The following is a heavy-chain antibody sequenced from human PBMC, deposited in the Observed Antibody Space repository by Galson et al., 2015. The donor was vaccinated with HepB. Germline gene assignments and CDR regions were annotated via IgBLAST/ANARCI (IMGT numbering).Heavy chain of an antibody. J-gene: IGHJ4*02. CDR2: TYYRSKWYN. Sequence: CAISGDSVSSNSASWNWIRQSPSRGLEWLGRTYYRSKWYNDYAVSVRSRIAINPDTSKNQFSLHLNSVTPEDTAVYYCASGEMVEWGQGTLVTVSS. V-gene: IGHV6-1*01. CDR3: ASGEMVE. D-gene: IGHD5-24*01. CDR1: GDSVSSNSAS.